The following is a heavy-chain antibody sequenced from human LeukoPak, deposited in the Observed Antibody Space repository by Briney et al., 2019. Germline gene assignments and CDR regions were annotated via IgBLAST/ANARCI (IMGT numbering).Heavy chain of an antibody. J-gene: IGHJ3*01. CDR1: GFTFSSYE. V-gene: IGHV3-48*03. CDR2: ISSTGYTI. Sequence: GGSLRLSCAASGFTFSSYEMNWVRQAPGTGLEWVSYISSTGYTIKYADSVKGRFTISRDNSKNSLFLQMNSLIGEDTAVYYCARDRADGGSGGDPFDVWGQGTMVTVSS. D-gene: IGHD3-10*01. CDR3: ARDRADGGSGGDPFDV.